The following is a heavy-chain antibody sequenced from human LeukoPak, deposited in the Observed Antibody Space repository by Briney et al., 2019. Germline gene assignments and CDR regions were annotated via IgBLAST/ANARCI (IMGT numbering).Heavy chain of an antibody. CDR3: ARDRPRYYYDFWGGYYTWGDFDY. CDR1: GYTFTSYY. J-gene: IGHJ4*02. CDR2: INPSGGST. D-gene: IGHD3-3*01. Sequence: ASVKVSCKASGYTFTSYYMHWVRQAPGQGLEWMGIINPSGGSTSYAQKFQGRVTMTRDTSTSTVYMELSSLRSEDTAVYYCARDRPRYYYDFWGGYYTWGDFDYWGQGTLVTVSS. V-gene: IGHV1-46*03.